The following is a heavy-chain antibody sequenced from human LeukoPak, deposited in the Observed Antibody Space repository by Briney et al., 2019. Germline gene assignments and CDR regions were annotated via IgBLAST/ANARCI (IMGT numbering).Heavy chain of an antibody. D-gene: IGHD3-10*01. J-gene: IGHJ3*02. V-gene: IGHV1-69*13. CDR1: GYTFTSYD. CDR2: IIPIFGTA. CDR3: ARVRVTMVRGVIITFGAFDI. Sequence: SVKVSCKASGYTFTSYDISWVRQAPGQGLEWMGGIIPIFGTANYAQKFQGRVTITADESTSTAYMELSSLRSEDTAVYYCARVRVTMVRGVIITFGAFDIWGQGTMVTVSS.